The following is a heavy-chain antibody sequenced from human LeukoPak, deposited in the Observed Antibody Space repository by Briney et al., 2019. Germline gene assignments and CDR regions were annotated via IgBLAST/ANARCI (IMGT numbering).Heavy chain of an antibody. CDR2: ISGSGGST. Sequence: PGGSLRLSCAASGVTFSSYAMSWVRQAPGKGLEWVSAISGSGGSTYYADSVKGRFTISRDNSKNTLYLQMNSLRAEDTAVYYCAKWGSDSSGIYYYYGMDVWGQGTTVTVSS. CDR3: AKWGSDSSGIYYYYGMDV. J-gene: IGHJ6*02. CDR1: GVTFSSYA. D-gene: IGHD6-19*01. V-gene: IGHV3-23*01.